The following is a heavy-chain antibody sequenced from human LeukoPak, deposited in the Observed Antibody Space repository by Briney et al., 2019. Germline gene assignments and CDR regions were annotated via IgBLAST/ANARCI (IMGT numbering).Heavy chain of an antibody. CDR1: GFTFSMSS. V-gene: IGHV3-30*04. J-gene: IGHJ4*02. CDR3: ARGRAGIAAAGFDY. Sequence: GGSLRLSCATSGFTFSMSSIHWVRLAPGKGLEGLAGISFYVANKFSVDSVKGRFSISRDNAKNTLYLQMNTLGFDDTAVYFCARGRAGIAAAGFDYWGQGTLAPVSS. D-gene: IGHD6-13*01. CDR2: ISFYVANK.